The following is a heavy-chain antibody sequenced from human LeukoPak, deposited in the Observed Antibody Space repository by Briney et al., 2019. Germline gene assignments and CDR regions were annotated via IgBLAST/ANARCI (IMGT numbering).Heavy chain of an antibody. CDR3: GYTNNFYH. V-gene: IGHV3-7*01. CDR1: GVSISVQW. Sequence: PGESLRLSCVASGVSISVQWMNWVRQAPGQGLEWVANIKHDGSEEYYVDSVKGRFTISRDDGRNSVSLQMNSVRAEDTAVYYCGYTNNFYHWGQGTLVVVSS. CDR2: IKHDGSEE. D-gene: IGHD3-16*02. J-gene: IGHJ4*02.